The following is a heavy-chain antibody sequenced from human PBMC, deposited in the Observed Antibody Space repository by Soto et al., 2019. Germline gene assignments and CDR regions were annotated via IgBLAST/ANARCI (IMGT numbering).Heavy chain of an antibody. Sequence: SETLSLTCAVYGGSISSSSYYWGWIRQPPGKGLEWIGSIYYSGSTYYNPSLKSRVTISVDTSKNQFSLKLSSVTAADTAVYYCARRGRGVVPAAIPFYYYGMDVWGQGTTVTVSS. V-gene: IGHV4-39*01. J-gene: IGHJ6*02. D-gene: IGHD2-2*02. CDR1: GGSISSSSYY. CDR2: IYYSGST. CDR3: ARRGRGVVPAAIPFYYYGMDV.